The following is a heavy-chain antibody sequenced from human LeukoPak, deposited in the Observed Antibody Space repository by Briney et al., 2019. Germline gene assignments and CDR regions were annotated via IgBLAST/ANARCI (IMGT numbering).Heavy chain of an antibody. CDR2: FDPEVGET. J-gene: IGHJ5*02. CDR1: GNTLSEFS. Sequence: ASVKVSCKVTGNTLSEFSMHWVRHSPGKGLEWMGGFDPEVGETVYAQKFQGRVTITEDTSTETAYMELSSLRSEDTAVYYCATDLLAGGLKTFDPWGQGTLVTVSS. V-gene: IGHV1-24*01. CDR3: ATDLLAGGLKTFDP.